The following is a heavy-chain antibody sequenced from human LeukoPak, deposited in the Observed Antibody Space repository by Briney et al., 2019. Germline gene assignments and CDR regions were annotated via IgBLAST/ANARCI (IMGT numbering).Heavy chain of an antibody. CDR3: ARDRNQDLRVYDY. Sequence: KPGGSLRLSCAASGFTFSSYWMSWIRQAPGKGLEWVSYISSSGSTIYYADSVKGRFTISRDNAKNSLYLQMNSLTAEDTAVYYCARDRNQDLRVYDYWGQGTLVTVSS. CDR1: GFTFSSYW. D-gene: IGHD4-17*01. V-gene: IGHV3-11*04. CDR2: ISSSGSTI. J-gene: IGHJ4*02.